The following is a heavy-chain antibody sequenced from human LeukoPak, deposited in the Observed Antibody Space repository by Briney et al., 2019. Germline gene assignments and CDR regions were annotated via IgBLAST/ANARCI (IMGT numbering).Heavy chain of an antibody. Sequence: HSGGSLRLSCAASGFTFSSYAMSWVRQAPGKGLEWVSAISGSGGSTYYTDSVKGRFTISRDNSKDTLYLQMNSLRAEDTAVYYCARGRSVGTTRSFDYWGQGTLVTVSS. V-gene: IGHV3-23*01. CDR2: ISGSGGST. CDR1: GFTFSSYA. J-gene: IGHJ4*02. CDR3: ARGRSVGTTRSFDY. D-gene: IGHD1-26*01.